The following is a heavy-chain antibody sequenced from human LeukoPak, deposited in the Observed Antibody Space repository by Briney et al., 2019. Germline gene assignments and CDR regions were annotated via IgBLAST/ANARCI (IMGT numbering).Heavy chain of an antibody. Sequence: TGGSLRLSCAASGFTFSSYSMNWVRQAPGKGLEWVSSISSSSSYIYYADSVKGRFTISRDNAKNSLYLQMNSLRAEDTAVYYCAREYYDSSGYYSCYYYYMDVWGKGTTVTVSS. CDR2: ISSSSSYI. V-gene: IGHV3-21*01. J-gene: IGHJ6*03. D-gene: IGHD3-22*01. CDR1: GFTFSSYS. CDR3: AREYYDSSGYYSCYYYYMDV.